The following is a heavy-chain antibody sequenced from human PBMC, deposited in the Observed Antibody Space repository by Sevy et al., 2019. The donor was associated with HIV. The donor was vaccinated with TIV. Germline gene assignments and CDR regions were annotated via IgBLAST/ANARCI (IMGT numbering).Heavy chain of an antibody. CDR1: GGSISSSSYY. J-gene: IGHJ4*02. V-gene: IGHV4-39*01. CDR3: ARPNPYYYDSSGYTTYYFDY. Sequence: SETLSLTCTVSGGSISSSSYYWGWIRQPPGKGLEWIGSIYYSGSTYYNPSLKSRVPISVDTSKNQFSLKLSSVTAADTAVYYCARPNPYYYDSSGYTTYYFDYWGQGTLVTVSS. D-gene: IGHD3-22*01. CDR2: IYYSGST.